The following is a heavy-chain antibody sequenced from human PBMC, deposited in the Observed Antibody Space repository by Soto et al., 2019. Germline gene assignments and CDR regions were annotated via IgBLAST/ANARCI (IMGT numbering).Heavy chain of an antibody. D-gene: IGHD3-9*01. Sequence: QVQLVQSGAEVREPGASVKVSCKASGYTFSSYGISWVRQAPGQGLEWMGWISVYNGNTNYAQKLQGRVTMTTDTATSTAYMELRSLRSDDTAVYYCARRLHIFGDHYYNHMDVWGTGTTVTVSS. CDR3: ARRLHIFGDHYYNHMDV. CDR1: GYTFSSYG. J-gene: IGHJ6*03. V-gene: IGHV1-18*01. CDR2: ISVYNGNT.